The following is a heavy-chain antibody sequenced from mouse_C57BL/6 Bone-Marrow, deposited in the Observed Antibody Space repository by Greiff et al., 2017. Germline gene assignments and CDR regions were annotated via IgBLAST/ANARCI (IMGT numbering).Heavy chain of an antibody. CDR1: GFTFSDAW. V-gene: IGHV6-6*01. D-gene: IGHD2-3*01. CDR2: IRNKANNHAT. Sequence: EVKLVESGGGLVQPGGSMKLSCAASGFTFSDAWMDWVRQSPEKGLEWVAEIRNKANNHATYYAESVKGRFTISRDDSKSSVYLQMNSLRAEDTGIYYCTRPRGYDGYRFAYWGQGTLVTVSA. J-gene: IGHJ3*01. CDR3: TRPRGYDGYRFAY.